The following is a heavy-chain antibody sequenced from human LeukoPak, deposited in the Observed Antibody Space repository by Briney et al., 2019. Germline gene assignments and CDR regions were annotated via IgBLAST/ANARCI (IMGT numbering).Heavy chain of an antibody. CDR2: ISYDGSTK. CDR1: GFTFSTYA. V-gene: IGHV3-30*15. J-gene: IGHJ6*02. CDR3: AREEGNYYYGMDV. Sequence: GGSLRLSCAASGFTFSTYAMHWVRQAPGKGLEWVAVISYDGSTKYYADSVKGRFTISRDNSKNTLYLQMSSLRAEDTAVYYCAREEGNYYYGMDVWGQGTTVTVSS.